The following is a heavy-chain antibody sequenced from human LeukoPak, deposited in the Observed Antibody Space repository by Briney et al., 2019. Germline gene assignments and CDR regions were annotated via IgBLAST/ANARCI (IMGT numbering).Heavy chain of an antibody. J-gene: IGHJ4*02. D-gene: IGHD3-10*01. V-gene: IGHV4-39*07. CDR2: IYYSGST. Sequence: SETLSLTCSVSGGSITNYYWGWIRQPPGKGLEWIGSIYYSGSTYYNPSLKSRVTISVDTSKNQFSLKLSSVTAADTAVYYCARDRRGPTRYYFDYWGQGTLVTVSS. CDR3: ARDRRGPTRYYFDY. CDR1: GGSITNYY.